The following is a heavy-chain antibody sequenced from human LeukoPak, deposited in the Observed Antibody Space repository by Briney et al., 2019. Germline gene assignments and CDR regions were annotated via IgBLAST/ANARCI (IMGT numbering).Heavy chain of an antibody. CDR2: ISHDGSSK. CDR1: GFTFSSYG. CDR3: AKDLVRDCSGGSCYGIDY. D-gene: IGHD2-15*01. J-gene: IGHJ4*02. Sequence: GRSLRLSCAASGFTFSSYGMHWVRQAPGKGLEWVAVISHDGSSKYYADSVKGRFTISRDNSKNTLYLQMNSLRAEDTAVYYCAKDLVRDCSGGSCYGIDYWGRGTLVTVSS. V-gene: IGHV3-30*18.